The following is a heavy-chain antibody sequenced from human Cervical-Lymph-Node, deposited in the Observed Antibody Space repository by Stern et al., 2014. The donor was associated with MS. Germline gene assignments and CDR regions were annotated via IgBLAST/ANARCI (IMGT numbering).Heavy chain of an antibody. CDR1: AFTFSSYP. CDR3: ARDVVFTGRPDYYFDF. J-gene: IGHJ4*02. D-gene: IGHD6-6*01. CDR2: ISYDGSND. V-gene: IGHV3-30*04. Sequence: QMELVQSGGGVVQPGRSLRLSCAASAFTFSSYPMHWIRQAPGKGLEWVAVISYDGSNDDYADSVKGRFTISRDNSKNTVYLQMNNLRAEDTAVYYCARDVVFTGRPDYYFDFWGQGTLVAVST.